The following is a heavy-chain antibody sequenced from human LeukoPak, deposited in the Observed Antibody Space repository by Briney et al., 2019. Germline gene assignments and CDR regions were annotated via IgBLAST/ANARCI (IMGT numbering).Heavy chain of an antibody. CDR1: GYTFTSYD. CDR3: ARGYYGSGSYSIPFDY. J-gene: IGHJ4*02. V-gene: IGHV1-8*01. Sequence: GASVKVSCKASGYTFTSYDINWVRQATGQGLEWMGWMNPNSGNTGYAQKFQGRVTMTRNTSISTAYVELSSLRSEDTAVYYCARGYYGSGSYSIPFDYWGQGTLVTVSS. CDR2: MNPNSGNT. D-gene: IGHD3-10*01.